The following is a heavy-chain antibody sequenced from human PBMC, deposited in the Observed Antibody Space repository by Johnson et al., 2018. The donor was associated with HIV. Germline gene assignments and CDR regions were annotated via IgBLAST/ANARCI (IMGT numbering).Heavy chain of an antibody. V-gene: IGHV3-20*04. J-gene: IGHJ3*02. CDR2: INWHGGST. D-gene: IGHD1-7*01. CDR1: GFTFDDYG. CDR3: ARHLGITGTGDAFDI. Sequence: MQLVESGGGVVRPGGSLRLSCAASGFTFDDYGMSWVRQAPGKGLEWVSGINWHGGSTGYADSVKGRFTISRDNAKKSLYLQMNSLRAEDTAFYYCARHLGITGTGDAFDIWGQGTMGTVSS.